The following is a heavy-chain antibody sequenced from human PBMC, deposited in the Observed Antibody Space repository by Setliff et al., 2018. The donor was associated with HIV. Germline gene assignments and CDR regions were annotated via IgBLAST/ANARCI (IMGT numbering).Heavy chain of an antibody. D-gene: IGHD2-21*02. Sequence: PSETLSLTCTVSGDSIDRSNFFWTWLRQHPGQGLEWIGYIYYSGSATYNPSLKSQASISVDTSRNEFSLKLSSVTAADTAVYFCARGGAFCGRDSCYYLDYWGQGNPVTVSS. CDR1: GDSIDRSNFF. J-gene: IGHJ4*02. CDR3: ARGGAFCGRDSCYYLDY. CDR2: IYYSGSA. V-gene: IGHV4-31*01.